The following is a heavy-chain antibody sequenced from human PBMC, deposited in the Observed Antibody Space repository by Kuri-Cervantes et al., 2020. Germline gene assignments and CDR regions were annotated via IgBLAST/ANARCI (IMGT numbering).Heavy chain of an antibody. CDR1: GYTFTGYY. J-gene: IGHJ5*02. CDR2: ISPNSGGT. D-gene: IGHD5-12*01. Sequence: ASVKVSCKASGYTFTGYYIHWVRQAPGQGLEWMGWISPNSGGTNFAQKFQGRVTMTRDTSISTAYMELSRLRSDDTAVYYCANSRYEATQFDPWGQGTLVTVSS. CDR3: ANSRYEATQFDP. V-gene: IGHV1-2*02.